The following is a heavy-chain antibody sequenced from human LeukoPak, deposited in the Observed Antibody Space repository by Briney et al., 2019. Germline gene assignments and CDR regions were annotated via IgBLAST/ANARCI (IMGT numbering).Heavy chain of an antibody. Sequence: GGSLRLSCAASGFTFSSYAMSWVRQAPGRGLEWVSAISGSGGSTYYADSVKGRFTISRDNSKNTLYLQMNSLRAEDTAVYYCAKDRRQQLVPHYFDYWGQGTLVTVSS. CDR1: GFTFSSYA. CDR2: ISGSGGST. J-gene: IGHJ4*02. D-gene: IGHD6-13*01. V-gene: IGHV3-23*01. CDR3: AKDRRQQLVPHYFDY.